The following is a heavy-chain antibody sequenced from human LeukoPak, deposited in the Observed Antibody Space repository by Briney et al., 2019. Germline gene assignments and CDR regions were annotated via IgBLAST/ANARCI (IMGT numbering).Heavy chain of an antibody. CDR2: ISGSGGST. CDR1: GFTFSSYA. V-gene: IGHV3-23*01. D-gene: IGHD2-2*01. Sequence: PGGSLRLSCAASGFTFSSYAMSWVRQAPGKGLEWVSAISGSGGSTYYADSVKGRFTISRDNSKNTLYLQMNSLRAEDTAVYYCAKDPYIVVVPAARGNWFDPWGQGTLVTVSS. J-gene: IGHJ5*02. CDR3: AKDPYIVVVPAARGNWFDP.